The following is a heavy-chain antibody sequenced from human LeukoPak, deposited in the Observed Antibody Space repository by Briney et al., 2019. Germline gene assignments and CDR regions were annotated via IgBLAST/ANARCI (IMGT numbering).Heavy chain of an antibody. D-gene: IGHD3-10*01. J-gene: IGHJ4*02. V-gene: IGHV3-49*04. CDR2: IRSKACGRTT. CDR1: GFTFSDYA. CDR3: KSDISTSDYGSVSHNFDY. Sequence: GGSLRLSCTASGFTFSDYAMSWVRQAPGKGLEWVGFIRSKACGRTTEYAASVKGRFTISRDDSKSIAYLQMNSPKNKDTDLYYCKSDISTSDYGSVSHNFDYWGQGTLVTVSS.